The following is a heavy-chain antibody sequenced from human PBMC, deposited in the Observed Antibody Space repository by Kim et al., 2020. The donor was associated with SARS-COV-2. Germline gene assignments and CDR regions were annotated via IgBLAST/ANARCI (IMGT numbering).Heavy chain of an antibody. CDR3: ARGRRGYSGYDTYFDY. CDR2: IIPIFGTA. J-gene: IGHJ4*02. V-gene: IGHV1-69*13. D-gene: IGHD5-12*01. Sequence: SVKVSCKASGGTFSSYAISWVRQAPGQGLEWMGGIIPIFGTANYAQKFQGRVTITADESTSTAYMELSSLRSEDTAVYYCARGRRGYSGYDTYFDYWGQGTLVTVSS. CDR1: GGTFSSYA.